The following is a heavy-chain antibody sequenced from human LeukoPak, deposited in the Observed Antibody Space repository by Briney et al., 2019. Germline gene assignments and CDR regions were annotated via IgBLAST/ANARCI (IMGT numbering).Heavy chain of an antibody. CDR2: IYTSGST. J-gene: IGHJ4*02. Sequence: SETLSLTCTVSGNPISSGDNYWSWIRQPAGKGLEWIGRIYTSGSTNYNPSLKSRVTISVDTSKNQFSLKLSSVTAADTAVYYCAREEAFADPYYFDYWGQGTLVTVSS. CDR1: GNPISSGDNY. D-gene: IGHD3-10*01. CDR3: AREEAFADPYYFDY. V-gene: IGHV4-61*02.